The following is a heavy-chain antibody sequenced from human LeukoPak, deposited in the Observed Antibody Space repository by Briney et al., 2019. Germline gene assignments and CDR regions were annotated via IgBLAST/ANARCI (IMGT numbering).Heavy chain of an antibody. Sequence: VASVKVSCKASGYTFTSYGISWVRQAPGQGLEWMGWISAYNGNTNYAQKFQGRLTISADKSTSTVYMELSRLTSEDTAVYFCAKFWSGYYTDWGQGTLVSVSS. CDR1: GYTFTSYG. CDR2: ISAYNGNT. J-gene: IGHJ4*02. D-gene: IGHD3-3*01. V-gene: IGHV1-18*01. CDR3: AKFWSGYYTD.